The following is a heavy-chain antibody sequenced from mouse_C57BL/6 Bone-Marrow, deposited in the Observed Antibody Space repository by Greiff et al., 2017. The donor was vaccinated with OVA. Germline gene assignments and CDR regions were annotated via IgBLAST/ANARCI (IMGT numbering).Heavy chain of an antibody. J-gene: IGHJ2*01. CDR3: ARLGGFDY. CDR1: GYSFTGYY. Sequence: VQLKESGPELVKPGASVKISCKASGYSFTGYYMNWVKQSPEKSLEWIGEINPSTGGTTYNQKFKAKATLTVDKSSSTAYMQLKSLTSEDSAVYYCARLGGFDYWGQGTTLTVSS. CDR2: INPSTGGT. V-gene: IGHV1-42*01.